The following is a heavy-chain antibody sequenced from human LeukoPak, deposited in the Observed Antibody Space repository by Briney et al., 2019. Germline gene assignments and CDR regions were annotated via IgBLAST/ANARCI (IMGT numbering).Heavy chain of an antibody. CDR3: AREGARWEPSFSAFDI. Sequence: PETLSLTCTVSGVSISGYYWSWIRQPPGKGLEWIGYIYYSGSTSYNPSLKSRATISVDTSKNQFSLKLSSVTAADTAVYYCAREGARWEPSFSAFDIWGQGTMVTVSS. CDR1: GVSISGYY. J-gene: IGHJ3*02. CDR2: IYYSGST. D-gene: IGHD1-26*01. V-gene: IGHV4-59*01.